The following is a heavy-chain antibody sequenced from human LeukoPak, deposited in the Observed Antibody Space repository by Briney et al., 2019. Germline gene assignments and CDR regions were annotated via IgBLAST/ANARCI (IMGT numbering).Heavy chain of an antibody. Sequence: SETLSLTCAVYGGSFSGYYWSWIRQPLGKGLEWIGEINHSGSTNYNPSLKSRVTISVDTSKNQFSLKLSSVTAADTAVYYCARAAIVVVVAADWFDPWGQGTLVTASS. CDR2: INHSGST. CDR3: ARAAIVVVVAADWFDP. CDR1: GGSFSGYY. J-gene: IGHJ5*02. D-gene: IGHD2-15*01. V-gene: IGHV4-34*01.